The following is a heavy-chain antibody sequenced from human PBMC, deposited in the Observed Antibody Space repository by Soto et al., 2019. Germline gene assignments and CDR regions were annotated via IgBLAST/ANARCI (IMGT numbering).Heavy chain of an antibody. V-gene: IGHV1-69*01. CDR1: GGTFSSYA. Sequence: QVQLVQSGAEVKKPGSSVKVSCKASGGTFSSYAISWVRQAPGQGLEWMGGIIPIFGTASYAQKFQGRVTITADESTSTAYMELSSLRSEDTAVYYCARRYSSSNYCYYGMDVWGQGTTVTVSS. J-gene: IGHJ6*02. CDR3: ARRYSSSNYCYYGMDV. CDR2: IIPIFGTA. D-gene: IGHD6-13*01.